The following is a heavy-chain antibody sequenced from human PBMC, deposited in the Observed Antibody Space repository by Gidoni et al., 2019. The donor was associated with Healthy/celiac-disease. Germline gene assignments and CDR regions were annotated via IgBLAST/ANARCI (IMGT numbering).Heavy chain of an antibody. CDR2: IGTAGDT. D-gene: IGHD3-22*01. CDR1: GFTFSSDD. J-gene: IGHJ2*01. Sequence: EVQLVESGGGLVQPGGSLRLSCEASGFTFSSDDMHWVRQATGKGLEWVSAIGTAGDTYYPGSVTGRFTISRENAKNSLYLQLNSLRAGDTAVYYCARAYYDSSGYEGNWYFDLWGRGTLVTVSS. V-gene: IGHV3-13*01. CDR3: ARAYYDSSGYEGNWYFDL.